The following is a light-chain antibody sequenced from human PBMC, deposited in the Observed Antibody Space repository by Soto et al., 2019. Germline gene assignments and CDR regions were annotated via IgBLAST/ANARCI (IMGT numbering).Light chain of an antibody. J-gene: IGKJ1*01. CDR1: QPISDY. CDR2: TTS. CDR3: QQHYNTPRT. V-gene: IGKV1-39*01. Sequence: DIQITQSPSSLSASVGDRVTITCRTSQPISDYLNWYQQKPGQAPTLVIYTTSNLQSGVPSRFSGSGSATHFTLTISSLQPEDFATYYCQQHYNTPRTFGQRTKVDVK.